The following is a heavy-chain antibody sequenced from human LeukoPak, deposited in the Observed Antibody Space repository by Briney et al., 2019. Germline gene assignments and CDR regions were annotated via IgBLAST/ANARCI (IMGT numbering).Heavy chain of an antibody. CDR2: IFHTGGT. Sequence: SETLSLTCAVSGGSISRSGYSWSWIRQPPGKALEWIGYIFHTGGTYYKSSLESRVTISVDTSKNQFSLRLSSVTAADTAVYYCARGPTATAWFDLWGQGTLVTVS. J-gene: IGHJ5*02. CDR3: ARGPTATAWFDL. D-gene: IGHD1-1*01. V-gene: IGHV4-30-2*01. CDR1: GGSISRSGYS.